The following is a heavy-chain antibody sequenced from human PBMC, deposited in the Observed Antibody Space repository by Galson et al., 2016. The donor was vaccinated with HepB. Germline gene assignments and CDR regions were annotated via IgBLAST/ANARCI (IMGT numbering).Heavy chain of an antibody. D-gene: IGHD6-13*01. Sequence: SLRLSCAASGFTFSRDSMIWVRQAPGKGLEWVSSISSGSDGYIYYADSVKGRFTISRDNAKNSLLLQMNSLRAEDTAVYYCARVRYRSSWYVLWYFDLWGRGTLVTVSS. CDR1: GFTFSRDS. CDR3: ARVRYRSSWYVLWYFDL. J-gene: IGHJ2*01. CDR2: ISSGSDGYI. V-gene: IGHV3-21*01.